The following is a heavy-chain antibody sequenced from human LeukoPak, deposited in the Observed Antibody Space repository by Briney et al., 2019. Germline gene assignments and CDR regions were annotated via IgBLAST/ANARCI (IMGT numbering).Heavy chain of an antibody. CDR2: IYYSGST. CDR1: GGSISSGGYY. Sequence: SETLSLTCTVSGGSISSGGYYWSWIRQHPGKGLEWIGYIYYSGSTYYNPSLKSRVTISVDTSKNQFSLKLSSVTAADTAVYYCARGVCSGGGCYGLFNYWGQGTLVTVSS. D-gene: IGHD2-15*01. V-gene: IGHV4-31*03. CDR3: ARGVCSGGGCYGLFNY. J-gene: IGHJ4*02.